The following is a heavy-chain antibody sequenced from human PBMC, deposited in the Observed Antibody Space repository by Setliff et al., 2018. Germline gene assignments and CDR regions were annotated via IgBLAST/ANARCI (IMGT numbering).Heavy chain of an antibody. D-gene: IGHD1-7*01. CDR1: GYTFTNYG. J-gene: IGHJ4*02. V-gene: IGHV1-18*01. Sequence: VKVSCKASGYTFTNYGISWVRQAPGQGLVWMGWISAYNGNTNYAQKLQGRVTMTTDTSTSTAYMELSRLRSDDTAVYYCARAGATRTTHFDYWGQGTLVTVSS. CDR2: ISAYNGNT. CDR3: ARAGATRTTHFDY.